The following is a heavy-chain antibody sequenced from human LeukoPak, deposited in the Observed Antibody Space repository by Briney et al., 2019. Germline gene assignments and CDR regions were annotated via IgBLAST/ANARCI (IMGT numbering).Heavy chain of an antibody. CDR3: ARDHLYSSGWSFDY. Sequence: ASVKVSCKASGYTFTGYYMHWVRQAPGQGLEWMGWINPNSGGTNYAQKFQGRVTMTRDTSISTAYMELSRLRSDDTAVYYCARDHLYSSGWSFDYWGQGTLVTVSS. CDR1: GYTFTGYY. V-gene: IGHV1-2*02. D-gene: IGHD6-19*01. J-gene: IGHJ4*02. CDR2: INPNSGGT.